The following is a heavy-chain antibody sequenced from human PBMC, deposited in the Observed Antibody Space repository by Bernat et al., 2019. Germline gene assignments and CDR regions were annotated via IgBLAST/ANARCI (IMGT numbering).Heavy chain of an antibody. V-gene: IGHV3-30*02. Sequence: QVQLVESGGGVVQPGGSLRLSCAVSGFTFSSYGMHWVRQAPGKGLEWVAFIRYDGSNKYYADSVKGRFTISRDNSKNTLYLQMNSLRAEDTAVYYCAKDGYGGNFDYWGQGTLVTVSS. CDR2: IRYDGSNK. CDR1: GFTFSSYG. CDR3: AKDGYGGNFDY. D-gene: IGHD4-23*01. J-gene: IGHJ4*02.